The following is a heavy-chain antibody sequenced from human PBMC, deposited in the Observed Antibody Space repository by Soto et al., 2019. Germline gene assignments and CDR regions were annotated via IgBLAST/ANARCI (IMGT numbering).Heavy chain of an antibody. CDR2: IGSSSKSTM. Sequence: GGSLRLSCAASGFTFSSYSMNWVRQAPGKGLEWVSYIGSSSKSTMYCTDSVRGRFTISRDNAKNSLYLQMNSLRDEDTAVYYCARDYFGSGNYPDPFDYWGQGTMVTVYS. CDR1: GFTFSSYS. CDR3: ARDYFGSGNYPDPFDY. D-gene: IGHD3-10*01. J-gene: IGHJ4*02. V-gene: IGHV3-48*02.